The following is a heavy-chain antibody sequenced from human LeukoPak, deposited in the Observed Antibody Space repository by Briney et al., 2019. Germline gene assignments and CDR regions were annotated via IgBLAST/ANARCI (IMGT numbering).Heavy chain of an antibody. Sequence: SQTLSLTCAIPGDSVSSNSAAWNWIRQSPSRGLEWLGRTYYSSKWYNDYAVSVKSRITINPDTSKNQFSLQLNSVTPEDTALYYCARGAVAVRNAFDIWGQGTMVTVSS. CDR3: ARGAVAVRNAFDI. D-gene: IGHD6-19*01. J-gene: IGHJ3*02. CDR2: TYYSSKWYN. V-gene: IGHV6-1*01. CDR1: GDSVSSNSAA.